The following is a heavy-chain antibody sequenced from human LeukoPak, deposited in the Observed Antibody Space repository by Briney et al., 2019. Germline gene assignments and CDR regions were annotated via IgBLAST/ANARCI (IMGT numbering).Heavy chain of an antibody. CDR2: INANTGDP. Sequence: ASVKVSCKASGYTFTSYSMNWVRQAPGQGLEYMGWINANTGDPTYAQGFTGRFVFSLDTSVSTAYLQISSLKAEDTAVYYCARDFPARDWFFDLWGRGTLVTVSS. J-gene: IGHJ2*01. CDR1: GYTFTSYS. V-gene: IGHV7-4-1*02. CDR3: ARDFPARDWFFDL.